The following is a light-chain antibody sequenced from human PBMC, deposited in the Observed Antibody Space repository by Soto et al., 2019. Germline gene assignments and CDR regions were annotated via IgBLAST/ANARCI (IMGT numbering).Light chain of an antibody. V-gene: IGKV3-11*01. CDR2: DAS. CDR3: QQRDNWPQT. CDR1: QSIRTF. J-gene: IGKJ1*01. Sequence: EIVLTQSPATLSLSPGERATLSCRASQSIRTFLAWYQHRPGQAPRLLIYDASDRATGIPARFSGSGSGTDFTLTISSLEPEDSAFYYCQQRDNWPQTFGQGTKVDIK.